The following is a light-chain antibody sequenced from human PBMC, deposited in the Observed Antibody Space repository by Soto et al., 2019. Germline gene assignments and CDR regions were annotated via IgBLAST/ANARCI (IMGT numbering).Light chain of an antibody. CDR2: GVS. V-gene: IGLV2-14*01. CDR1: RSDIGSYNY. CDR3: ISYTGSSTYYV. J-gene: IGLJ1*01. Sequence: QSALTHPASVSWSPGHSITISCSGTRSDIGSYNYVAWYQQFPGKTPKILIYGVSNRPSGVSSRFSGSKSGNTASLTISGLQAEDEADYYCISYTGSSTYYVFGSGTKVTVL.